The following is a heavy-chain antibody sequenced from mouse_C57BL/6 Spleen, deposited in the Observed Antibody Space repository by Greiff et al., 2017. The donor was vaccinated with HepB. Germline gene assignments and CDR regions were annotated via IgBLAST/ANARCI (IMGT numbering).Heavy chain of an antibody. V-gene: IGHV1-64*01. CDR3: ARGPSYGNYTSYFDY. J-gene: IGHJ2*01. CDR2: IHPNSGST. D-gene: IGHD2-10*01. Sequence: VQLQQPGAELVKPGASVKLSCKASGYTFTSYWMHWVKQRPGQGLEWIGMIHPNSGSTNYNEKFKSKATLTADKSSSTAYMQLSSLTSEDSAVYYCARGPSYGNYTSYFDYWGQGTTLTVSS. CDR1: GYTFTSYW.